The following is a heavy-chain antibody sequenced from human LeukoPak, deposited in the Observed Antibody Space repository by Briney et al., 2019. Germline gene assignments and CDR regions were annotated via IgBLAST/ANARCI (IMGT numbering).Heavy chain of an antibody. V-gene: IGHV3-23*01. Sequence: GGSLRLSCAASGFTFSTYAMSWVRRTPGKGLEWVSAITGGGGTTYYADSVKGRFTISRDNAKNSLYLQMNSLRAEDTAVYYCARFGESYYYYYGMDVWGQGTTVTVSS. CDR2: ITGGGGTT. CDR3: ARFGESYYYYYGMDV. D-gene: IGHD3-10*01. CDR1: GFTFSTYA. J-gene: IGHJ6*02.